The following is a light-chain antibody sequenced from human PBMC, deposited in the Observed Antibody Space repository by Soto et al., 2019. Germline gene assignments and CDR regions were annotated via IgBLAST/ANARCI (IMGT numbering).Light chain of an antibody. J-gene: IGLJ1*01. CDR1: SSNFGAGYD. Sequence: QSVLTQPPSVSGAPGQRVTISCTGSSSNFGAGYDVHWYQQLPGTAPKLLIYGNSNRPSGVPDRFSGSKSGTSASLAITGLQAEDEADYYCQSYDSSLSGYVFGTGTKVTVX. V-gene: IGLV1-40*01. CDR2: GNS. CDR3: QSYDSSLSGYV.